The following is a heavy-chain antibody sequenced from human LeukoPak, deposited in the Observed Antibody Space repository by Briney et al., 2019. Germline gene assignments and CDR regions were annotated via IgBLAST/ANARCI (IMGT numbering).Heavy chain of an antibody. Sequence: AGGSLRLSCAASGFQFSRHWIHWVRQIPGKGLVWVSRTKSDGSRSDYADIVKGRFTISRDNSKNTLYLQMNSLRAEDTAVYYCAKHQVVTAKISADNYYFDYWGQGTLVTVSS. J-gene: IGHJ4*02. CDR1: GFQFSRHW. CDR3: AKHQVVTAKISADNYYFDY. CDR2: TKSDGSRS. V-gene: IGHV3-74*01. D-gene: IGHD2-21*02.